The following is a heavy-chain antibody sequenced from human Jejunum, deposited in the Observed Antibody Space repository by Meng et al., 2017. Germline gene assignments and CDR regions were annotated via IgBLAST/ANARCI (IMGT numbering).Heavy chain of an antibody. CDR1: GSSISSINYS. J-gene: IGHJ1*01. D-gene: IGHD6-19*01. Sequence: QLQFRATGPRLGKPAENLSRTCPVSGSSISSINYSCLWIRPPPWKGLEWIGSFFYLGTTHYYPAFKIRLTISLDTSKNQFSLKLTCVTAADTAMYYCVRDEEGGLVAGGWGQGTLVTVSS. CDR2: FFYLGTT. CDR3: VRDEEGGLVAGG. V-gene: IGHV4-39*07.